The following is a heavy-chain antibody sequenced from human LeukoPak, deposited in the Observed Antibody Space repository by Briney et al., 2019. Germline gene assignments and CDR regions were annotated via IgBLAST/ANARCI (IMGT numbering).Heavy chain of an antibody. CDR1: GFTFSSYG. CDR2: ISYDGSNK. CDR3: AKDNLVHSSRDAFDI. J-gene: IGHJ3*02. Sequence: GGSLRLSCAASGFTFSSYGMHWVRQAPGKGLEWVAVISYDGSNKYYADSVKGRFTISRDNSKNTLYLQMNSLRAEDTAVYYCAKDNLVHSSRDAFDIWGQGTMVTVSS. V-gene: IGHV3-30*18. D-gene: IGHD6-19*01.